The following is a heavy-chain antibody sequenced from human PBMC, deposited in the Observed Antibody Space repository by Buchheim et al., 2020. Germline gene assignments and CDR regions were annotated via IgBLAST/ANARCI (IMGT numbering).Heavy chain of an antibody. CDR3: ARYSSALLKDAYYYYGMDV. Sequence: QLQLQESGPGLVKPSETLSLTCTVSGGSISSSSYYWGWIRQPPGKGLEWIGSIYYSGSTYYNPSLKSRVTISVDTSKNQLSLKLSSVTAADTAVYYCARYSSALLKDAYYYYGMDVWGQGTT. CDR1: GGSISSSSYY. V-gene: IGHV4-39*01. J-gene: IGHJ6*02. D-gene: IGHD6-25*01. CDR2: IYYSGST.